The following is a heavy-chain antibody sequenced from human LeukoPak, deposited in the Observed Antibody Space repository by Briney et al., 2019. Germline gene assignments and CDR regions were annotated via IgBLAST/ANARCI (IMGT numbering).Heavy chain of an antibody. V-gene: IGHV4-61*02. Sequence: SSETLSLTCTVSGGSISSGSYYWSWIRQPAGKGLEWIGRIYTSGSTNYNPSLKSRVTISVDTSKNQFSLKLSSVTAADTAVYYCAREYYDSSGFLGPPFMDVWGKGTTVTVSS. CDR3: AREYYDSSGFLGPPFMDV. J-gene: IGHJ6*03. D-gene: IGHD3-22*01. CDR1: GGSISSGSYY. CDR2: IYTSGST.